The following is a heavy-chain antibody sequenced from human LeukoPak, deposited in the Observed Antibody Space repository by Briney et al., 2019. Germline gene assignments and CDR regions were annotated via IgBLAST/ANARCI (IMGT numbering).Heavy chain of an antibody. V-gene: IGHV1-46*01. CDR2: INPSGGRT. CDR3: ARGGVGAAFYHHDY. J-gene: IGHJ4*02. Sequence: ASVKVSCKASGYTFTSYDINWVRQATGQGLEWMGIINPSGGRTTYAQKFQGRVTMTRDMSTSTVYMELSSLRSEDTAVYYCARGGVGAAFYHHDYWGQGTLVTVSS. D-gene: IGHD2-15*01. CDR1: GYTFTSYD.